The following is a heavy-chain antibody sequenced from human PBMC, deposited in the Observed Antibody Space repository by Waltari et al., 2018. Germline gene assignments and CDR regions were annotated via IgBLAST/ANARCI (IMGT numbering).Heavy chain of an antibody. J-gene: IGHJ6*03. V-gene: IGHV3-30*18. CDR1: GFTFSSYG. CDR2: ISYDGSNK. CDR3: AKTPLPAADYMDV. Sequence: QVQLVESGGGVVQPGRSLRLSCADSGFTFSSYGMHWVRQAPGKGLEWVAVISYDGSNKYYADSVKGRFTISRDNSKNTLYLQMNSLRAEDTAVYYCAKTPLPAADYMDVWGKGTTVTISS. D-gene: IGHD2-2*01.